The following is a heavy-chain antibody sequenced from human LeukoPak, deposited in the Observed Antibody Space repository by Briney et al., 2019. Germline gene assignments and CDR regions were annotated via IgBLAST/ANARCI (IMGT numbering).Heavy chain of an antibody. D-gene: IGHD2-15*01. CDR2: IYYSGST. J-gene: IGHJ3*02. Sequence: SETLSLTCTVSGASISSSSYYWGWIRQPPGKGLEWIGSIYYSGSTYYNPSLKRRVTISVDTSKNQFSLKLSSVTAADTAVYYCARPSRGVTSGPAFDIWGQGTMVTVSS. CDR1: GASISSSSYY. V-gene: IGHV4-39*01. CDR3: ARPSRGVTSGPAFDI.